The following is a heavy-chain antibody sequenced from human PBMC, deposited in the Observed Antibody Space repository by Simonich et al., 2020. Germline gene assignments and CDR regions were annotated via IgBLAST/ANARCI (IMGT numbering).Heavy chain of an antibody. CDR2: IYYSGSP. V-gene: IGHV4-39*01. J-gene: IGHJ3*02. CDR1: GGSISSSSYY. D-gene: IGHD6-13*01. CDR3: ARHAGFAFDI. Sequence: QLQLQESGPGLVKPSETLSLTCTVSGGSISSSSYYWGWIRQPPGKGLGWIGGIYYSGSPYYNPALKSRVTIAVDTSKNQFSLKLSSVTAADTAVYYCARHAGFAFDIWGQGTMVTVSS.